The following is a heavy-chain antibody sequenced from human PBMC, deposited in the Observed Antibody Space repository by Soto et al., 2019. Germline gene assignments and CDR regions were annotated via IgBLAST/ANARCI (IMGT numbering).Heavy chain of an antibody. CDR1: GGTFSSYA. D-gene: IGHD3-22*01. J-gene: IGHJ6*02. CDR2: IIPIFGTA. Sequence: VKVSCKASGGTFSSYAISWVRQAPGQGLEWMGGIIPIFGTANYAQKFQGRVTITADESTSTAYMELSSLRSEDTAVYYCVLGYYYDSSGYYYYGMDVWGQGTKVTVSS. V-gene: IGHV1-69*13. CDR3: VLGYYYDSSGYYYYGMDV.